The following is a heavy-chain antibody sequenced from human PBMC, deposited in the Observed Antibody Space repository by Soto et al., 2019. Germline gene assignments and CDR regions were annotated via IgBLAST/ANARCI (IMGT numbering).Heavy chain of an antibody. CDR1: GGTFSSYA. CDR2: IIPIFGTA. CDR3: ASEGAARPPHNWFDP. J-gene: IGHJ5*02. Sequence: QVQLVQSGAEVQKPGSSVKVSCKASGGTFSSYAISWVRQAPGQGLEWMGGIIPIFGTANYAQKFQGRVTITADESTSTAYMELSSLRSEDTAVYYCASEGAARPPHNWFDPWGQGTLVTVSS. V-gene: IGHV1-69*01. D-gene: IGHD6-6*01.